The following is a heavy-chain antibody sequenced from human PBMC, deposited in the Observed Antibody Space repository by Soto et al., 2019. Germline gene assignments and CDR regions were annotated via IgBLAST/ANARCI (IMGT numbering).Heavy chain of an antibody. CDR2: ISYDGSTK. Sequence: GGSLRLSCAASGFTFSSYAMSWVRQAPGKGLEWVAVISYDGSTKYYGDSVKGRFTISRDNSINTLYLQMNSLRAEDTALYYCAKDQISHFWSGFPPYFSYTMDVWGPGTTVTVSS. J-gene: IGHJ6*02. CDR1: GFTFSSYA. V-gene: IGHV3-30*18. D-gene: IGHD3-3*02. CDR3: AKDQISHFWSGFPPYFSYTMDV.